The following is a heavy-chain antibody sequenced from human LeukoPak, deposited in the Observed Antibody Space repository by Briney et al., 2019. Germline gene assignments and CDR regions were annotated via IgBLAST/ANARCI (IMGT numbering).Heavy chain of an antibody. V-gene: IGHV4-39*07. D-gene: IGHD5-12*01. CDR1: GGSISSSSYY. CDR2: MYSSGST. J-gene: IGHJ4*02. CDR3: ARSGSGYLRYYFDY. Sequence: PSEALSLTCTVSGGSISSSSYYWGWIRQPPGKGLEWIGSMYSSGSTYYNPSLKSRVTISVDTSKNQFSLKLSSVTAADTAVYYCARSGSGYLRYYFDYWGQGTLVTVSS.